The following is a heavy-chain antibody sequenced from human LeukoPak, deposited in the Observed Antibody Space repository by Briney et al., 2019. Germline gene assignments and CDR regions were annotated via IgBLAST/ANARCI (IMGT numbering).Heavy chain of an antibody. CDR3: ARGRTGVVVVPAARYYMDV. J-gene: IGHJ6*03. CDR2: INHSGST. Sequence: SETLSLTCAVYGGSFSGYYWSWIRQPPGKGLEWIGEINHSGSTNYNPSLKSRVTISVDTSKNQFSLKPSSVTAADTAVYYCARGRTGVVVVPAARYYMDVWGKGTTVTVSS. D-gene: IGHD2-2*01. CDR1: GGSFSGYY. V-gene: IGHV4-34*01.